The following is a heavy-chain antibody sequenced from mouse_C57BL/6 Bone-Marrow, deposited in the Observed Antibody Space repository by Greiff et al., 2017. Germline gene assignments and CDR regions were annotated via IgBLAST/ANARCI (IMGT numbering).Heavy chain of an antibody. Sequence: EVQLQQSGPVLVKPGASVKMSCKASGYTFTDYYMNWVKQSHGKSLEWIGVINPYNGGTSYNQKFKGKATLTVDKSSSTAYMELNSLTSKDSAVYYCANSPLLLLYFYVWGTGTTVTVSS. V-gene: IGHV1-19*01. CDR1: GYTFTDYY. D-gene: IGHD1-2*01. CDR3: ANSPLLLLYFYV. CDR2: INPYNGGT. J-gene: IGHJ1*03.